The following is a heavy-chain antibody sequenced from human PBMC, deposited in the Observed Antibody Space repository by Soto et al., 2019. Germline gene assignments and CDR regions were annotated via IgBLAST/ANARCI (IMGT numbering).Heavy chain of an antibody. J-gene: IGHJ6*02. D-gene: IGHD3-9*01. V-gene: IGHV3-23*01. Sequence: PGGSLRLSCVASGFTFSSYAMNWVRQARGKGLEWVSFISGSGDNTYFADSVKGRFTISRDNSKNTLYLQMDSLRAEDTAVYYCAKMGAGLIIRLPPYYYAMDVWGQGTTVTVSS. CDR1: GFTFSSYA. CDR2: ISGSGDNT. CDR3: AKMGAGLIIRLPPYYYAMDV.